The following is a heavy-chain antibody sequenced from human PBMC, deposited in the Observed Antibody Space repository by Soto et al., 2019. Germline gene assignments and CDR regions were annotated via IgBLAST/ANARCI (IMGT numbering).Heavy chain of an antibody. V-gene: IGHV3-23*01. J-gene: IGHJ4*02. D-gene: IGHD3-3*01. CDR1: GFTFSSYA. Sequence: PGGSLRLSCAASGFTFSSYAMSWVRQAPGKGLEWVSAISGSGGSTYYADSVKGRFTISRDNSKNTLYLQMNSLRAGDTAVYYCAKLSTIFGVVLYFDYWGQGALVTVSS. CDR2: ISGSGGST. CDR3: AKLSTIFGVVLYFDY.